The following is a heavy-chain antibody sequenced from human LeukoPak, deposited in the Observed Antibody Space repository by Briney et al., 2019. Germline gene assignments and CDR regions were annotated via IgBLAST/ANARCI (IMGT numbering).Heavy chain of an antibody. CDR3: AKDHSSGWFDY. Sequence: GGSLRLSCAASGFTFSSYGMHWVRQAPGKGLEWVAVISYDGSNKYYADSVKGRFTISRDNSKNTLYLQMNSLRAEDTAVYYCAKDHSSGWFDYWGQGTLVTVSS. CDR2: ISYDGSNK. CDR1: GFTFSSYG. D-gene: IGHD6-19*01. V-gene: IGHV3-30*18. J-gene: IGHJ4*02.